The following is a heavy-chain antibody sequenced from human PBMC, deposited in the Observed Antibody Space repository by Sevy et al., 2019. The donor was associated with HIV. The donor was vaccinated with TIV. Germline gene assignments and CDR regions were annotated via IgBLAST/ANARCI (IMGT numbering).Heavy chain of an antibody. CDR2: ISSSSSYI. CDR1: GFTFSSYS. J-gene: IGHJ4*02. D-gene: IGHD6-19*01. V-gene: IGHV3-21*01. CDR3: ARDDQAGQFDY. Sequence: GGSLRLSCAASGFTFSSYSMNWVRQAPGKGLEWVSSISSSSSYIYYADSVKGRLTISRDNAKNSLYLQMNSLRAEDTAVYYCARDDQAGQFDYWGQGTLVTVSS.